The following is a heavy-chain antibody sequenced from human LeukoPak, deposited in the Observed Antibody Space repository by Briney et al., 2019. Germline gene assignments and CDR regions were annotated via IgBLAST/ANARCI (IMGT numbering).Heavy chain of an antibody. CDR2: IYYSGST. CDR1: GGSVSSGSYY. V-gene: IGHV4-61*01. Sequence: SETLSLTCTVSGGSVSSGSYYWSWIRQPPGKGLEWIGYIYYSGSTNYNPSLKSRVTISVDTSKNQSSLKLSSVTAADTAVYYCARGYYDFWSGYPSPDVWGQGTTVTVSS. J-gene: IGHJ6*02. D-gene: IGHD3-3*01. CDR3: ARGYYDFWSGYPSPDV.